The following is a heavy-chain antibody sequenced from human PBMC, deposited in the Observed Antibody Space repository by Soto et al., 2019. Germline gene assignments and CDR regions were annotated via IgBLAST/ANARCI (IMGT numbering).Heavy chain of an antibody. D-gene: IGHD5-12*01. V-gene: IGHV4-59*08. CDR3: ASGGGQWSGYEKLFDY. CDR2: IYYSGST. CDR1: GGSISSYY. Sequence: SSETLSLTCTVSGGSISSYYWSWIRQPPGKGLEWIGYIYYSGSTNYNPSLKSRVTISVDTSKNQFSLKLSSVTAADTAVYYCASGGGQWSGYEKLFDYWGQGTLVTVSS. J-gene: IGHJ4*02.